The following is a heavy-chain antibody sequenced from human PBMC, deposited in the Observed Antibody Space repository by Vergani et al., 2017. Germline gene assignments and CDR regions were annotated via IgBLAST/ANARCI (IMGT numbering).Heavy chain of an antibody. CDR2: IYYSGST. CDR1: GGSISSYY. V-gene: IGHV4-59*01. CDR3: ARSPGGAYYDYYDGMDV. J-gene: IGHJ6*02. Sequence: QVQLQESGPGLVKPSETLSLTCTVSGGSISSYYWSWIRQPPGKGLEWIGDIYYSGSTNYNPSLKSRVTISVDTSKNQFSLTLSSVTAADTAVYYCARSPGGAYYDYYDGMDVWGQGTTVTVSS. D-gene: IGHD4-17*01.